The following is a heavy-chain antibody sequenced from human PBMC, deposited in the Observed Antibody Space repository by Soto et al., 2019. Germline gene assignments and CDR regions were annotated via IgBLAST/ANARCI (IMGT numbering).Heavy chain of an antibody. CDR1: GYSFTSFW. Sequence: GESLKISCKGSGYSFTSFWIGWVRQMPVEGLEWMGIIYPGDSDTRYSPSFQGQITISGDKSISTAYLQWSSLKASDTAMYYCVRRRFGYGDSLDYWGQGTQVTVSS. CDR2: IYPGDSDT. D-gene: IGHD4-17*01. V-gene: IGHV5-51*01. J-gene: IGHJ4*02. CDR3: VRRRFGYGDSLDY.